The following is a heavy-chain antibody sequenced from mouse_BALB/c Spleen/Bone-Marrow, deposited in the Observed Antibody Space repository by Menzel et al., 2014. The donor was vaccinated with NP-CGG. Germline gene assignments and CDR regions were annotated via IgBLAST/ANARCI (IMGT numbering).Heavy chain of an antibody. D-gene: IGHD1-1*01. Sequence: EVQVVESGGGLVKPGGSLKLSCAASGFTFSSYAMSWVRQTPEKRLEWVAIINSGGSDTYYPDSVKGRFTISRDNDKNTLYLQMSSLRSGDTAMYYCARHGGGSSLWYFDVWGAGTTVTVSS. CDR1: GFTFSSYA. CDR3: ARHGGGSSLWYFDV. J-gene: IGHJ1*01. CDR2: INSGGSDT. V-gene: IGHV5-9-3*01.